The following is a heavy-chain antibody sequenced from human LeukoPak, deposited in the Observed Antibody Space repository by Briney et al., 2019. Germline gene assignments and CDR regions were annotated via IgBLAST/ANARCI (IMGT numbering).Heavy chain of an antibody. D-gene: IGHD5-12*01. CDR1: GFTVSSNY. Sequence: GGSLRLSCAASGFTVSSNYMSWVRQAPGKGLEWVSVVYSGGSTYYADSVKGRFTISRDNSKNTLYLQMNSLRAEDTAVYYCARGGYSGYDSVRRRVDYWGQGTLVTVSS. J-gene: IGHJ4*02. CDR2: VYSGGST. CDR3: ARGGYSGYDSVRRRVDY. V-gene: IGHV3-66*01.